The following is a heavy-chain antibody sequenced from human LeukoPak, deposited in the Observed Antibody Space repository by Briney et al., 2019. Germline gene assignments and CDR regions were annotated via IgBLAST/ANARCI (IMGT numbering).Heavy chain of an antibody. CDR2: INHSGST. V-gene: IGHV4-34*01. D-gene: IGHD6-19*01. Sequence: SETLSLTCPVSGASISSYYWSWIRQPPGKGLEWIGEINHSGSTNYNPSLKSRVTITVDTSKNQFSLKVSSVTAADTAVYYCARGDNRSGYTYWGQGTLVTVSS. J-gene: IGHJ4*02. CDR1: GASISSYY. CDR3: ARGDNRSGYTY.